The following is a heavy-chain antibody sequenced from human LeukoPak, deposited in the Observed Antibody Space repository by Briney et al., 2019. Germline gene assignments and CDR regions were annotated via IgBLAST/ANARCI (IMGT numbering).Heavy chain of an antibody. J-gene: IGHJ3*02. Sequence: SETLSLTCTVSGGSINNYYWSWIRQPAGKGLEWIGRIYTRGSTNYNPSLKSRVTMSVDTSKNQFSLELSSVTAADTAVYYCARGRYCSADICSGGDAFDIWGQGTMVSVSS. CDR3: ARGRYCSADICSGGDAFDI. CDR2: IYTRGST. D-gene: IGHD2-15*01. V-gene: IGHV4-4*07. CDR1: GGSINNYY.